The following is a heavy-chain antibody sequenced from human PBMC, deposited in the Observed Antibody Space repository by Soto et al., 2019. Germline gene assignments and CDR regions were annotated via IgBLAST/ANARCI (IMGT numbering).Heavy chain of an antibody. CDR3: AHSSVPTFLDY. CDR1: GFSLNTSGVG. V-gene: IGHV2-5*02. Sequence: QITLKESGPKLVKPTQTLTLTCTVAGFSLNTSGVGVGWTHQPPGKALEWLALVYWDDDKRYRPSLKSRLTITRETSNNKVVLTMANVDPVDTATYDYAHSSVPTFLDYWGQGTLVTVSS. J-gene: IGHJ4*02. CDR2: VYWDDDK.